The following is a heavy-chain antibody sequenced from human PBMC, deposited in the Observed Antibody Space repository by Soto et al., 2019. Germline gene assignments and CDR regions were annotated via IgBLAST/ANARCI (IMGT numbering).Heavy chain of an antibody. CDR2: IKQDGSEK. CDR1: GFTFSSYW. J-gene: IGHJ5*02. CDR3: AREIMVRGVRPNWFDP. V-gene: IGHV3-7*05. Sequence: GGSLRLSCAASGFTFSSYWMSWVRQAPGKGLEWVANIKQDGSEKYYVDSVKGRFTISRDNAKNSLYLQMNSLRAEDTAVYYCAREIMVRGVRPNWFDPWGQGTLVTVSS. D-gene: IGHD3-10*01.